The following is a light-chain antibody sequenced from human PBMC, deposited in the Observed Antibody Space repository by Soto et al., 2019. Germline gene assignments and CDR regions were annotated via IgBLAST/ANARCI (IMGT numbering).Light chain of an antibody. CDR2: DAS. V-gene: IGKV1-5*01. Sequence: DFQMTQSPSTLSASVGDRVTITCRASQNIRSRLAWFQQKPGKAPKLLIYDASSLESWVPQRFSGSGSGTGFTLSISSLQTDDFSIYYCQQYHSYWTFGQGTEVDI. CDR3: QQYHSYWT. J-gene: IGKJ1*01. CDR1: QNIRSR.